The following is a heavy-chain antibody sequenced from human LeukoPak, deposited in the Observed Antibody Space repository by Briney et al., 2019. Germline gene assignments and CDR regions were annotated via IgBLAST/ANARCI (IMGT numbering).Heavy chain of an antibody. CDR3: ARGAAMIVENYFDY. J-gene: IGHJ4*02. CDR2: ISPSGAST. D-gene: IGHD3-22*01. CDR1: GYTFTSYY. Sequence: ASVKVSCKASGYTFTSYYVHWVRQAPGQGLEWMGIISPSGASTSYAQKFQGRVTMTTDTSTSTAYMELSSLRSEDTAVYYCARGAAMIVENYFDYWGQGTLVTVSS. V-gene: IGHV1-46*01.